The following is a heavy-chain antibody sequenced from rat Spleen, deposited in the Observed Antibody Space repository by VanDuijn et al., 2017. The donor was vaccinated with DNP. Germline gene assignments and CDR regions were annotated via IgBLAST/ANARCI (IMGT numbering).Heavy chain of an antibody. CDR3: ARWTTGFDY. Sequence: EVQLQESGPGLVRPSQSLSLTCSVTGYSITSNYWAWIRKFPGNKMEWMGYISYSGTTRYNPSLKSRISITRDTSKNHFILQLNSVTTEDTATYYCARWTTGFDYWGQGVMVTVSS. J-gene: IGHJ2*01. CDR1: GYSITSNY. D-gene: IGHD1-4*01. V-gene: IGHV3-1*01. CDR2: ISYSGTT.